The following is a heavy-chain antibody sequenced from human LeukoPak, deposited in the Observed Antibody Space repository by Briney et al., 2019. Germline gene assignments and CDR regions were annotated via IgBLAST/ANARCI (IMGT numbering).Heavy chain of an antibody. CDR3: ASLDYDFWSGYSRFDY. D-gene: IGHD3-3*01. Sequence: SETLSLTCTVSGGSISSYYWSWIRQPPGKGLEWIGYIYYSGSTNYNPSLKSRVTISVDTSKNQFSLKLSSVTAADTAVYYCASLDYDFWSGYSRFDYWGQGTLVTVSS. V-gene: IGHV4-59*01. CDR1: GGSISSYY. CDR2: IYYSGST. J-gene: IGHJ4*02.